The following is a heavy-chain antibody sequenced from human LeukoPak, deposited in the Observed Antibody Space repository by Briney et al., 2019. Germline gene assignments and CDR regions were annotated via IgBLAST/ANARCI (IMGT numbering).Heavy chain of an antibody. J-gene: IGHJ6*03. CDR1: GFTFSSYG. CDR3: ARDMKQLGGDYYYYMDV. Sequence: GRSLRLSCAASGFTFSSYGMHWVRQAPGKGLEWVAVISYDGSNKYYADSVKGRFTISRDNSKNTLYLQMNSLRAEDTAVYYCARDMKQLGGDYYYYMDVWGKGTTVTVSS. CDR2: ISYDGSNK. V-gene: IGHV3-30*03. D-gene: IGHD6-6*01.